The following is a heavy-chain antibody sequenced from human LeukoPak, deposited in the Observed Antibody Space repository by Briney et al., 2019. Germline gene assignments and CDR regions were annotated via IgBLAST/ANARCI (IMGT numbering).Heavy chain of an antibody. CDR1: GGSFSGYY. V-gene: IGHV4-34*01. CDR2: INHSGST. CDR3: ARGPPYCSGGSCYANWFDP. D-gene: IGHD2-15*01. J-gene: IGHJ5*02. Sequence: SETPSLTCAVYGGSFSGYYWTWIRQPPGKGLEWIGEINHSGSTNYNPSLKSRVTISVDTSKNQFSLKLSSVTAADTAVYYCARGPPYCSGGSCYANWFDPWGQGTLVTVSS.